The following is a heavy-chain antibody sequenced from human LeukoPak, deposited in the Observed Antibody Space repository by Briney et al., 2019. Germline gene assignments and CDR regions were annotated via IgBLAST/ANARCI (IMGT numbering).Heavy chain of an antibody. CDR1: GGSFSGYY. Sequence: PSETLSLTCAVYGGSFSGYYWSWIRQPPGKGLEWIGEINHSGSTNYNPSLKSRVTISVDTSKNQSSLKLSSVTAADTAVYYCARELTDFDYWGQGTLVTVSS. CDR2: INHSGST. CDR3: ARELTDFDY. V-gene: IGHV4-34*01. J-gene: IGHJ4*02. D-gene: IGHD3-9*01.